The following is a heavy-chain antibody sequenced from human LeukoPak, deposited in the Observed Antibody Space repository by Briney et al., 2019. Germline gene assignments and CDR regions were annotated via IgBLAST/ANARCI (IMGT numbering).Heavy chain of an antibody. Sequence: GGSLRLSCAASGFTFSSNYMSWVRQAPGKGLEWVSVIYSGGSTYYADSVKGRFTISRDKSKNTLYLQMNSLRAEDTAVYYCASPDYYDGSGYKLAIWGQGTMVTVSS. CDR3: ASPDYYDGSGYKLAI. CDR2: IYSGGST. V-gene: IGHV3-53*01. D-gene: IGHD3-22*01. CDR1: GFTFSSNY. J-gene: IGHJ3*02.